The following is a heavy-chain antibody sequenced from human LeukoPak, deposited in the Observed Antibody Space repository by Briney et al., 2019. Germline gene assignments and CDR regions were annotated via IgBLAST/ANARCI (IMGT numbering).Heavy chain of an antibody. D-gene: IGHD2-15*01. V-gene: IGHV5-51*01. CDR2: IYPGDSDT. J-gene: IGHJ4*02. CDR1: GYIFAIFW. Sequence: GESLKISCKGSGYIFAIFWIGWVRQMPGKGLEWMGIIYPGDSDTTYSPSFQGQVTISADKSISTAYLQWGSLKASDTAMYYCARQRCSGGACYSDYWGQGTLVTVSS. CDR3: ARQRCSGGACYSDY.